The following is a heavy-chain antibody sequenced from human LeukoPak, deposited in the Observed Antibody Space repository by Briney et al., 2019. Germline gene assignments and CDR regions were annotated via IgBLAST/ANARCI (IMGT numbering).Heavy chain of an antibody. Sequence: GGSLRLSCAASGNYWMHWVRQVPGKGLVWVSHINSDGSWTSYADSVKGRFTISKDNAKNTVYLQMNSLRAEDTAVYYCVSFYETYWGRGTLVTVAS. J-gene: IGHJ4*02. CDR1: GNYW. D-gene: IGHD2/OR15-2a*01. CDR2: INSDGSWT. V-gene: IGHV3-74*01. CDR3: VSFYETY.